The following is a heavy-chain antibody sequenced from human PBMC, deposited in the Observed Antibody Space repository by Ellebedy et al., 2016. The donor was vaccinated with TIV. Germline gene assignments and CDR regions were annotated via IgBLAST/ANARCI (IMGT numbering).Heavy chain of an antibody. CDR3: VKVTAWYSSSWYFAE. CDR1: GFTFSNYA. D-gene: IGHD6-13*01. V-gene: IGHV3-23*05. J-gene: IGHJ4*02. CDR2: IYSGGST. Sequence: GESLKISCAASGFTFSNYAMSWVRQAPGKGLEWVSAIYSGGSTYYADSVKGRFTISRDNSKNALYLQMHSLRAEDTAVYYCVKVTAWYSSSWYFAEWGQGTLVTVSS.